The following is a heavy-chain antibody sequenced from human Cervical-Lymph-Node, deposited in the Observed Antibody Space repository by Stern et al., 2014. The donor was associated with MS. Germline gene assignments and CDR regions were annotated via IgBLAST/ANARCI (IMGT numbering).Heavy chain of an antibody. CDR3: ARDRRGGSSDLGYCSSTSCYGGNNWFDP. V-gene: IGHV3-30*04. D-gene: IGHD2-2*01. Sequence: QIQLMQSGGGVVQPGRSLRLSCAASGFTFSSYAMHWVRQAPGKGLEWVAVISYDGSNKYYADSVKGRFTISRDNSKNTLYLQMNSLRAEDTAVYYCARDRRGGSSDLGYCSSTSCYGGNNWFDPWGQGTLVTVSS. CDR2: ISYDGSNK. J-gene: IGHJ5*02. CDR1: GFTFSSYA.